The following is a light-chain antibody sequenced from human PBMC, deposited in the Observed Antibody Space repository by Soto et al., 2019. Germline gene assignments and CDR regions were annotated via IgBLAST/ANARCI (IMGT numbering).Light chain of an antibody. Sequence: EIVLTQSPDTLSLSPGESATLSCRASQSVSSSYLAWYQQKPGQAPRLLIYGASSRATGIPDRFSGSGSGTDFTLTISRLEPEDFAVFYCQQYDHSITFGQGTRLEIE. CDR1: QSVSSSY. CDR2: GAS. J-gene: IGKJ5*01. CDR3: QQYDHSIT. V-gene: IGKV3-20*01.